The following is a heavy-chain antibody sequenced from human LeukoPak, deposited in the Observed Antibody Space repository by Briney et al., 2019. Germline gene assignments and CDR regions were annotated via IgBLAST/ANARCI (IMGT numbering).Heavy chain of an antibody. J-gene: IGHJ6*03. Sequence: SETLSLTCAVYGGSFSGYYWSWIRQPPGKGLEWIGEINHSGSTNYNPSLKSRVTISVDRSKNQFSLKLSSVTAADTAVYYCARSGLEWDYYYYYYMDVWGKGTTVTVSS. V-gene: IGHV4-34*01. CDR3: ARSGLEWDYYYYYYMDV. CDR1: GGSFSGYY. D-gene: IGHD3-3*01. CDR2: INHSGST.